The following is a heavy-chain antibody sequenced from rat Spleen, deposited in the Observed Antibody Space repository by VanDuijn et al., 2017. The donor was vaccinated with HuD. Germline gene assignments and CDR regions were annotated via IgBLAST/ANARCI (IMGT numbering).Heavy chain of an antibody. V-gene: IGHV5-22*01. D-gene: IGHD1-2*01. CDR2: ISYEGGST. Sequence: EVQLVESGGGLVQPGRSLKLSCAASGFTFSDYYMAWVRQAPKKGLEWVASISYEGGSTYYGDSVKGRFTISRDNAKSTLYLQMNSLRSEDTATYYCTRPHSSLYVMDAWGQGASVTVSS. J-gene: IGHJ4*01. CDR3: TRPHSSLYVMDA. CDR1: GFTFSDYY.